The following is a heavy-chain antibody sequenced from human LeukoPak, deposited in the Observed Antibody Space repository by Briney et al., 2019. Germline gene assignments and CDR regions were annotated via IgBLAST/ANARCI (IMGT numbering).Heavy chain of an antibody. CDR1: GYTFTGYY. Sequence: ASVKVSCKASGYTFTGYYMHWVRQAPGQGLEWMGWINPNSGGTNYAQKFRGRVTMTRDTSISTAYMELSRLRSDDTAVYYCARGITMVRGVIMDWFDPWGQGTLVTVSS. J-gene: IGHJ5*02. CDR2: INPNSGGT. CDR3: ARGITMVRGVIMDWFDP. D-gene: IGHD3-10*01. V-gene: IGHV1-2*02.